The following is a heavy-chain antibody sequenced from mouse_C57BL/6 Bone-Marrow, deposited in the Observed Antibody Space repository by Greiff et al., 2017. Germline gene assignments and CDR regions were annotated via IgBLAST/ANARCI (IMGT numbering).Heavy chain of an antibody. J-gene: IGHJ3*01. CDR2: IDPENGDT. D-gene: IGHD3-1*01. CDR1: GFNINDDY. CDR3: TIGPGYEGAY. V-gene: IGHV14-4*01. Sequence: VQLKQSGAELVRPGASVKLSCTASGFNINDDYMHWVKQRPEQGLEWIGWIDPENGDTEYASKFQGKATITADTSSNTAYLQLSNLTSEDTAVYYCTIGPGYEGAYWGQGTLVTVSA.